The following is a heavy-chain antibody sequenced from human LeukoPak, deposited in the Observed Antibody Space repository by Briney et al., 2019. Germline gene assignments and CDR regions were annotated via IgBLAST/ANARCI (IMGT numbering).Heavy chain of an antibody. CDR2: ISAYNGNT. Sequence: GASVKVSCKASGYTFTSYGISWVRQAPGQGLEWMGWISAYNGNTNYAQKLQGRVTMTTDTSTSTAYMELRSLRSDDTAVYYCARNLVYCSGGSCPPGYWGQGTLVTVSS. D-gene: IGHD2-15*01. CDR3: ARNLVYCSGGSCPPGY. V-gene: IGHV1-18*01. J-gene: IGHJ4*02. CDR1: GYTFTSYG.